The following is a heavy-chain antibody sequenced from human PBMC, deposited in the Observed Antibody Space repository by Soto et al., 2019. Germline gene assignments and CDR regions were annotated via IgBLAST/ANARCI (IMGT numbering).Heavy chain of an antibody. V-gene: IGHV3-33*01. Sequence: QVQLVESGGGVVQPGRSLRLSCAASGFTLSSYGMHWVRQAPGKGLEWVAVIWYDGSNKYYADSVKGRFTISRDNSKNTLYLQMNSLGAEDTAVYYCARAPAYGSGSSAIDYWGQGTLVTVSS. J-gene: IGHJ4*02. D-gene: IGHD3-10*01. CDR3: ARAPAYGSGSSAIDY. CDR1: GFTLSSYG. CDR2: IWYDGSNK.